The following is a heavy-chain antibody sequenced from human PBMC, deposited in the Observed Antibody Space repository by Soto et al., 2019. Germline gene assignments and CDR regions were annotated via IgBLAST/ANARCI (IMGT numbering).Heavy chain of an antibody. J-gene: IGHJ6*02. D-gene: IGHD6-13*01. V-gene: IGHV6-1*01. CDR3: VREPHSSSWPYYYYYYGMDV. CDR2: TYYRSKWYN. CDR1: GDSVSSNSAA. Sequence: SQTLSLTCAISGDSVSSNSAAWNWIRQSPSRGLEWLGRTYYRSKWYNDYAVSVKSRITINPDTSKNQFSLQLNSVTPEDTAVYYCVREPHSSSWPYYYYYYGMDVWGQGTTVTVSS.